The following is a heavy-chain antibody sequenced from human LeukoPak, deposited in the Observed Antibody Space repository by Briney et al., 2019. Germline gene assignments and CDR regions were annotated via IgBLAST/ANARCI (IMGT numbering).Heavy chain of an antibody. J-gene: IGHJ6*02. V-gene: IGHV4-61*01. CDR1: GVSVSSGSYY. D-gene: IGHD6-19*01. Sequence: SETLSLTCTVSGVSVSSGSYYWSWIRQPPGKGLEWIGYIYYSGSTNYNPSLKSRVTISVDTSKNQFSLKLSSVTAADTAVYYCARESFPYSSGWYYYYGMDVWGQGTTVTVSS. CDR3: ARESFPYSSGWYYYYGMDV. CDR2: IYYSGST.